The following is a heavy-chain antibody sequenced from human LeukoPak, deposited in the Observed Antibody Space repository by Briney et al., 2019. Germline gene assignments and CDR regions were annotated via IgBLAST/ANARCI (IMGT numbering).Heavy chain of an antibody. J-gene: IGHJ4*02. CDR3: ARRDYGSGSWDY. CDR1: GGSISSGGYY. V-gene: IGHV4-31*03. D-gene: IGHD3-10*01. CDR2: IYYSGST. Sequence: SETLSLTCTVSGGSISSGGYYWSWIRQHPGKGLEWIGYIYYSGSTYYNPSPKSRVTISVDTSKNQFSLKLSSVTAADTAVYYCARRDYGSGSWDYWGQGTLVTVSS.